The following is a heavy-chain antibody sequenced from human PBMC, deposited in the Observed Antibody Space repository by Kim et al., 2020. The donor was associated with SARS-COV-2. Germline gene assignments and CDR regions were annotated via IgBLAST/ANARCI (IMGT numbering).Heavy chain of an antibody. CDR1: GFTFSNAW. CDR2: IKSKTDGGTT. V-gene: IGHV3-15*01. Sequence: GGSLRLSCAASGFTFSNAWMSWVRQAPGKGLEWVGRIKSKTDGGTTDYAAPVKGRFTISRDDSKNTLYLQMNSLKTEDTAVYYCTTDLGDTMIGGFDYWGQGTLVTVSS. J-gene: IGHJ4*02. CDR3: TTDLGDTMIGGFDY. D-gene: IGHD3-10*01.